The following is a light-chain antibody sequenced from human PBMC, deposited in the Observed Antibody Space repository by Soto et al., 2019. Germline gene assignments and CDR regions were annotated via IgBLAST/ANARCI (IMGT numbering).Light chain of an antibody. CDR1: QGISNY. Sequence: DIQMTQSPSSLSASVGDRVNITCRASQGISNYLAWYQQKPGKVPTLLIYAASTLQSGVPSRFSGSGSGTDFILIISSLQPDDVATYYCQKYNSAPPLTFGGGTKVEIK. CDR2: AAS. CDR3: QKYNSAPPLT. J-gene: IGKJ4*01. V-gene: IGKV1-27*01.